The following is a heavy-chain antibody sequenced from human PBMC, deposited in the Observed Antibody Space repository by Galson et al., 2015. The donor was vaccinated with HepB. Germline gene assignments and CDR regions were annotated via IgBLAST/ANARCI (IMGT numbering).Heavy chain of an antibody. CDR1: GFTFSSFW. CDR3: ARTPAISGYYYFDY. V-gene: IGHV3-7*01. Sequence: SLRLSCAASGFTFSSFWMSWLRQAPAPGKGLEWLANIKPDGSEQWYLDSVKGRFTISRDNAKNSLYLQMNNLRAEDTAVYYCARTPAISGYYYFDYWDQGILVTVSS. D-gene: IGHD3-22*01. J-gene: IGHJ4*02. CDR2: IKPDGSEQ.